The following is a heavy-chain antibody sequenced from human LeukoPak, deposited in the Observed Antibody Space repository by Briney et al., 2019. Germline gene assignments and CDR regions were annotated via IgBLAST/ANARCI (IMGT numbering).Heavy chain of an antibody. Sequence: SETLSLTCAVYGGSFSGYYWSWIRQPPGKGLEWIGEINHSGSTNYNPSLKSRVTISVDTSKNQFSLKLSSVTAADTAVYYCARGARGYSGYDKDWGQGTLVTVSS. J-gene: IGHJ4*02. D-gene: IGHD5-12*01. CDR3: ARGARGYSGYDKD. CDR1: GGSFSGYY. CDR2: INHSGST. V-gene: IGHV4-34*01.